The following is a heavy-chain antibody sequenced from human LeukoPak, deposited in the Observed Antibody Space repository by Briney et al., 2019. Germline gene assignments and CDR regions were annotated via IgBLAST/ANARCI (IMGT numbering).Heavy chain of an antibody. CDR3: ARAQEEYNWFDP. J-gene: IGHJ5*02. CDR1: GGSISSYY. CDR2: IYYSGST. Sequence: SETLSLTCTVSGGSISSYYWSWIRRPPGKGLEWIGYIYYSGSTNYNPSLKSRVTISVDTSKNQFSLKLSSVTAADTAVYYCARAQEEYNWFDPWGQGTLVTVSS. V-gene: IGHV4-59*01.